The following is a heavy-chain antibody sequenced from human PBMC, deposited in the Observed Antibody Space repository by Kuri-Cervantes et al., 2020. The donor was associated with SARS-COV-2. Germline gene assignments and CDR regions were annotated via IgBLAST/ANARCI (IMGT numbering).Heavy chain of an antibody. D-gene: IGHD3-22*01. CDR1: GYTFTSYD. V-gene: IGHV1-8*01. Sequence: ASVKVSCKASGYTFTSYDINWVRQATGQGLEWMGWMNPNSGNTGYAQKFQGRVTMTRNTSTSTAYMELSSLRSEDTAVYYCASGASEGYDAFDIWGQGTMVTVSS. CDR3: ASGASEGYDAFDI. CDR2: MNPNSGNT. J-gene: IGHJ3*02.